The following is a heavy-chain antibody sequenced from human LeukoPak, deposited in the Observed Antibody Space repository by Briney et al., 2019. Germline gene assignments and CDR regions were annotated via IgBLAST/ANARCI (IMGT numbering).Heavy chain of an antibody. D-gene: IGHD3-10*01. CDR3: ARDHPGSYLVY. Sequence: SETLSLTCAVYGGSFSGYYWSWIRQPPGKGLEWIGEINHSGSTNYNPSLKSRVTISVDTSKNQFSLKLSSVTAADTAVYYCARDHPGSYLVYWGQGTLVTVSS. V-gene: IGHV4-34*01. CDR2: INHSGST. J-gene: IGHJ4*02. CDR1: GGSFSGYY.